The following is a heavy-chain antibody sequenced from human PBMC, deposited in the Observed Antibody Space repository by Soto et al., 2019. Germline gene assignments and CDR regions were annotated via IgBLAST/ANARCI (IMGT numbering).Heavy chain of an antibody. J-gene: IGHJ4*02. CDR3: ARVVPMTYYYDSSGYSYFDY. CDR2: IYYSGST. D-gene: IGHD3-22*01. Sequence: SETLSFTCTVSGGSISSGGYYWSWIRQHPGKGLEWIGYIYYSGSTYYNPSLKSRVTISVDTSKNQFSLKLSSVTAADTAVYYCARVVPMTYYYDSSGYSYFDYWGQGTLVTVSS. CDR1: GGSISSGGYY. V-gene: IGHV4-31*03.